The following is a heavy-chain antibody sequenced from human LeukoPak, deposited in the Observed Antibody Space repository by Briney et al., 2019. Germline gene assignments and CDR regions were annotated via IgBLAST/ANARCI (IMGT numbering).Heavy chain of an antibody. J-gene: IGHJ4*02. D-gene: IGHD5-18*01. V-gene: IGHV1-18*01. Sequence: ASVKVSCKASGYTFTSYGISWVRRAPGQGLEWMGWIDPNSDNIRYSETFKDRVTMTRDTSTNTAYMELSWLRSDDTAVYYCARSAYNYGYVYFDHWGQGTLVIVSS. CDR1: GYTFTSYG. CDR3: ARSAYNYGYVYFDH. CDR2: IDPNSDNI.